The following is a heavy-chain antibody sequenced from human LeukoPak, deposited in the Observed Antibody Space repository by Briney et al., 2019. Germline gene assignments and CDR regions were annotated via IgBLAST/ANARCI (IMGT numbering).Heavy chain of an antibody. CDR1: GFTFSSYW. CDR3: ARTLAARHTSGYIDY. D-gene: IGHD3-22*01. J-gene: IGHJ4*02. V-gene: IGHV3-7*01. CDR2: IKEDGSEK. Sequence: GGSLRLSCAASGFTFSSYWMSWVRQAPGKGLEWVANIKEDGSEKYYVDSVKGRFTISRDNGKNSLYLQMNSLRAEDTAVYYCARTLAARHTSGYIDYWGQGTLVTASS.